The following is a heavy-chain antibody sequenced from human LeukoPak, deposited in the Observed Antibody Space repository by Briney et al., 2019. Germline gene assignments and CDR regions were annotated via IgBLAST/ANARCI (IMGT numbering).Heavy chain of an antibody. CDR1: GFTFSSYA. V-gene: IGHV3-64*01. J-gene: IGHJ6*03. CDR3: ARERYCSSTSCSYYYYYMDV. D-gene: IGHD2-2*01. Sequence: GGSLRLSCAASGFTFSSYAMHWVRQAPGKGLEYVSAISSNGGSTYYANPVKGRFTISRDNSKNTLYLQMGSLRAEDMAVYYCARERYCSSTSCSYYYYYMDVWGKGTTVTVSS. CDR2: ISSNGGST.